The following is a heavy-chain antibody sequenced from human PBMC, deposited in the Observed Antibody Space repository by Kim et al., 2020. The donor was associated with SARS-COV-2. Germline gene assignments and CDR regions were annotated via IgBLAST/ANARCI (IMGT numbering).Heavy chain of an antibody. CDR2: ISGSGGST. D-gene: IGHD2-2*01. J-gene: IGHJ6*02. V-gene: IGHV3-23*01. Sequence: GGSLRLSCAASGFTFSSYAMSWVRQAPGKGLEWVSAISGSGGSTYYADSVKGRFTISRDNSKNTLYLQMNSLRAADTAVYYCAKEIVVPAAGPYYYYGMDVWGQGTTVTVSS. CDR3: AKEIVVPAAGPYYYYGMDV. CDR1: GFTFSSYA.